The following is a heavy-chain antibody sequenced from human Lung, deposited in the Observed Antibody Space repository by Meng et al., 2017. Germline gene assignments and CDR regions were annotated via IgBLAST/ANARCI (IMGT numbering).Heavy chain of an antibody. CDR1: GGSISGSY. CDR3: ARERHSTIIRGVIDF. D-gene: IGHD3-10*01. J-gene: IGHJ4*02. Sequence: QVQPQQWGAGLLRPPENLPLTCAVYGGSISGSYWSWIRQSPAKGLEWIGKINHGGSTNYNPSLESRVTISVDTPKNQFSLRLTSMTVADTAVYYCARERHSTIIRGVIDFWGQGALVTVSS. V-gene: IGHV4-34*01. CDR2: INHGGST.